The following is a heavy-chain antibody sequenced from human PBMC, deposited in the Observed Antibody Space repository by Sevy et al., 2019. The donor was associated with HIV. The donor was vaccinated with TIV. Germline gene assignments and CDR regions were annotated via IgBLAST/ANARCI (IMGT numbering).Heavy chain of an antibody. CDR1: GYSISSGYY. D-gene: IGHD6-19*01. V-gene: IGHV4-38-2*01. CDR3: ARVFRVAVNDAFDI. Sequence: SETLSLTCAVSGYSISSGYYWGWIRQPPGKGLEWIGSIYHSGSTYYNPSLKSRVTISVDTSKNQFSLKLSSVTAADTAVYYCARVFRVAVNDAFDIWGQGTMVTVSS. CDR2: IYHSGST. J-gene: IGHJ3*02.